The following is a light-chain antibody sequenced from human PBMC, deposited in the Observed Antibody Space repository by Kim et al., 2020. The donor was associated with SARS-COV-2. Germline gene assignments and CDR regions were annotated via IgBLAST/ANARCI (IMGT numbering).Light chain of an antibody. CDR2: AAS. Sequence: DIQMTQSPSSLSASVGDRVTITCRASQSISSYLNWYQQKPGKAPKLLIYAASSLQSGVPSRFSGSGSGTDFTLTISSLQPEDFATYYCQQSYSTPYTCGKGTNLEI. CDR3: QQSYSTPYT. V-gene: IGKV1-39*01. J-gene: IGKJ2*01. CDR1: QSISSY.